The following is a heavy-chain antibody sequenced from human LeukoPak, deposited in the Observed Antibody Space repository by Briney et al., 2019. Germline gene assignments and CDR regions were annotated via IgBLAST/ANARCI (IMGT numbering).Heavy chain of an antibody. V-gene: IGHV1-69*05. CDR3: ARDARYCTNGVCYIGAFDI. CDR1: GGTFSSYA. CDR2: IIPIFGTA. D-gene: IGHD2-8*01. J-gene: IGHJ3*02. Sequence: SVKVSCKASGGTFSSYAISWVRQAPGQGLEWMGGIIPIFGTANYAQKFQGRVTITTDESTSTAYMELSSLRSEDTAVYYCARDARYCTNGVCYIGAFDIWGQGTMVTVSS.